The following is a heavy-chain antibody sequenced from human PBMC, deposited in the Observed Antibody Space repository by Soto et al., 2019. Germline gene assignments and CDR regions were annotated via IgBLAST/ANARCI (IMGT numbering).Heavy chain of an antibody. CDR3: ASLYCTSTSCYWDWLDP. Sequence: QVQLVQSGAEVKKPGASVKVSCKASGYTFTNFGVTWVRQAPGQGLEWMGWSSANNGNTNYAQKLQDRVTMTTDTYTTTAYIGLRSLTSDDTAVYYCASLYCTSTSCYWDWLDPWGQGTLVTVSS. CDR2: SSANNGNT. V-gene: IGHV1-18*04. D-gene: IGHD2-2*01. J-gene: IGHJ5*02. CDR1: GYTFTNFG.